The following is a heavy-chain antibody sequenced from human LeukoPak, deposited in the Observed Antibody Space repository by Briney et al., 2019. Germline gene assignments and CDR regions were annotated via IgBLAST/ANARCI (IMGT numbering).Heavy chain of an antibody. D-gene: IGHD3-16*02. Sequence: GGSLRLSCAASGFTFSNAWMSWVRQAPGKGLEWVGRIKSKTDGGTTDYAAPVKGRFTISRDDSKNTLYLQMNSLKTEDTAVYYCTTDPSPLYVWGSYRPPLDDYWGQGTLVTVSS. CDR1: GFTFSNAW. V-gene: IGHV3-15*01. J-gene: IGHJ4*02. CDR3: TTDPSPLYVWGSYRPPLDDY. CDR2: IKSKTDGGTT.